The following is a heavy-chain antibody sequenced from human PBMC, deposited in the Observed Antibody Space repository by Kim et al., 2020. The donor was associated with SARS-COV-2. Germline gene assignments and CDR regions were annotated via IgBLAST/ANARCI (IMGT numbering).Heavy chain of an antibody. V-gene: IGHV3-74*01. CDR2: INSDRSST. D-gene: IGHD6-13*01. CDR3: ARDAVEAAAEAIDY. J-gene: IGHJ4*02. Sequence: GGSLRLSCAASGFTFSSYSMHWVRQAPGKGLVWVSRINSDRSSTSYADSVKGRFTISRDNAKNTLYLQMNSLRAEDTAVYYCARDAVEAAAEAIDYWGQGTLLTVSP. CDR1: GFTFSSYS.